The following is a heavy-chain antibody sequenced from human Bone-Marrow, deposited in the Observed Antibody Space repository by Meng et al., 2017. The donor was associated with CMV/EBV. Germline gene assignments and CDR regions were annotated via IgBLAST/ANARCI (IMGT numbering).Heavy chain of an antibody. Sequence: GESLKISGAASGFTFSSYSMNWVRQAPGKGLEWVSSISSSSSYIYYADSVKGRFTISRDNAKNSLYLQMNSLRAEDTAVYYCARDIRGYSSSWYWGVFDYWGQGTLVTVSS. CDR1: GFTFSSYS. CDR2: ISSSSSYI. D-gene: IGHD6-13*01. V-gene: IGHV3-21*01. J-gene: IGHJ4*02. CDR3: ARDIRGYSSSWYWGVFDY.